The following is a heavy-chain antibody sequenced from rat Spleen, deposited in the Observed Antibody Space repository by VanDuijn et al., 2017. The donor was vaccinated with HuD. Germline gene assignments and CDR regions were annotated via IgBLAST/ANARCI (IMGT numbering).Heavy chain of an antibody. CDR2: IWRNGGT. CDR3: ATHPIGYVMDA. Sequence: QVQLKESGPGLVQPSQTLSLTCTVSGFSLTSYNVHWVRQPPGKGLEWMGVIWRNGGTDYNSAIKSRLSISRDTSKSQVFLKMNSLRSEDTATYYCATHPIGYVMDAWGQGASVTVSS. D-gene: IGHD3-2*01. V-gene: IGHV2-30*01. CDR1: GFSLTSYN. J-gene: IGHJ4*01.